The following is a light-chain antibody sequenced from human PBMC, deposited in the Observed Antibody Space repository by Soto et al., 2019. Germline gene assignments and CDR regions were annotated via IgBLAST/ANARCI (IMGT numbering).Light chain of an antibody. CDR3: QHQGT. CDR1: QSVRSSY. J-gene: IGKJ1*01. V-gene: IGKV3-20*01. CDR2: GAS. Sequence: IVLTQSPGSLCLSPGERAAFSYRASQSVRSSYLAWYQQKPGQAPRLFIYGASSRATGIPDRFSASGSGTDFTLTISRLEPQDFAVYYCQHQGTFGQGTKVEIK.